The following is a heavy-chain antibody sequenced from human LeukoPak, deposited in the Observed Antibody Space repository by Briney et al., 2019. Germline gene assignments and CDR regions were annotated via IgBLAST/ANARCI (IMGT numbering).Heavy chain of an antibody. Sequence: PSETLSLTCAVYGGAFSSYYWSCIRQPPGKGLEWIGQIDHSGSTNLNPSLKSRVTMSVDTTKKRVSLNLNSVTAADTAVYYCARVLLVTPVAAFDVWGQGTMVAVSS. J-gene: IGHJ3*01. CDR3: ARVLLVTPVAAFDV. CDR1: GGAFSSYY. V-gene: IGHV4-34*01. D-gene: IGHD4-23*01. CDR2: IDHSGST.